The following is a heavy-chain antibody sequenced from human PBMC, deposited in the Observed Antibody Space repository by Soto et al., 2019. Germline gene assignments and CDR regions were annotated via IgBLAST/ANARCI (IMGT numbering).Heavy chain of an antibody. D-gene: IGHD1-26*01. Sequence: QEPLVESGGDVVQPGRSLTLSCAASGFTFSANAMHWVRQAPGKGLEWVAVIAYDGTIKIYRDSVKGRFTISRDDSKSTRYLQMNSLRPEGTAVYFCARDKIKGAPDDFDSWGQGTLVTVSS. V-gene: IGHV3-30-3*01. CDR3: ARDKIKGAPDDFDS. CDR1: GFTFSANA. CDR2: IAYDGTIK. J-gene: IGHJ4*02.